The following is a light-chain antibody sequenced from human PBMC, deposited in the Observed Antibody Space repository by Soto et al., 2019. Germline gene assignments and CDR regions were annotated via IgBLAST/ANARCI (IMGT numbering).Light chain of an antibody. V-gene: IGKV3-15*01. CDR1: QSVGYY. CDR2: GSS. CDR3: LQYNDRPQT. J-gene: IGKJ1*01. Sequence: EIVMTQSPATLSVSPGGRATLSRRASQSVGYYLAWYQQRPGQAPRLLIFGSSTRATGIPARFSGSGSGTDFTLTISSLQSEDFAVYYCLQYNDRPQTFGQGTKVEI.